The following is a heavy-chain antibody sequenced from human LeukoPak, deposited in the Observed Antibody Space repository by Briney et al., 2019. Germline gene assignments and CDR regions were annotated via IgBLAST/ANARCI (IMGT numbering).Heavy chain of an antibody. Sequence: GGSLRLSCAASGFTFSSYWMHWVRQAPGKGLVWVSRINSDGSSTSYADSVKGRFTISRDNAKNSLYLQMNSLRPEDTAVYYCASPSVRTAHGFDFWGQGTMVTVSS. CDR2: INSDGSST. D-gene: IGHD6-19*01. V-gene: IGHV3-74*01. J-gene: IGHJ3*01. CDR1: GFTFSSYW. CDR3: ASPSVRTAHGFDF.